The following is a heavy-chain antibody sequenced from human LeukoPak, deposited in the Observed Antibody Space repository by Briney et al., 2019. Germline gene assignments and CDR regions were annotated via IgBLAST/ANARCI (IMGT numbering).Heavy chain of an antibody. Sequence: PSETLSLTCAVYGGSFSGYYWSWLRQPPGKGLEWIGEINHSGSTNYNPSLKSRVTISVDTSKNQFSLKLSSVTAADTAVYYCARNGRRGWFDPWGQGTLVTVSS. J-gene: IGHJ5*02. V-gene: IGHV4-34*01. CDR1: GGSFSGYY. CDR2: INHSGST. D-gene: IGHD1-1*01. CDR3: ARNGRRGWFDP.